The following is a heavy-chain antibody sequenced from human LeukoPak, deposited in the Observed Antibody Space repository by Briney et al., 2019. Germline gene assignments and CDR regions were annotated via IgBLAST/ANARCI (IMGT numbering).Heavy chain of an antibody. Sequence: GGSLRLSCAASGFTFSAYSMNWVRQAPGKGLEWVSCISGTGSTIYYADSVKGRFTISRDNAKNSLYLQMNSLRDEDTAVYFCAKVDIEVVVAATSMDVWGQGTTVTVSS. J-gene: IGHJ6*02. CDR3: AKVDIEVVVAATSMDV. D-gene: IGHD2-15*01. CDR1: GFTFSAYS. CDR2: ISGTGSTI. V-gene: IGHV3-48*02.